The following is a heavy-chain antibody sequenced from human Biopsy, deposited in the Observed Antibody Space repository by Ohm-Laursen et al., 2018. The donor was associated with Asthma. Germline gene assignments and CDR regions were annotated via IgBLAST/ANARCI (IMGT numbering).Heavy chain of an antibody. J-gene: IGHJ6*02. CDR2: LFSNGAT. CDR1: GASINSGGYS. D-gene: IGHD3-9*01. CDR3: ARMNTLIQAANYFSYAMDV. Sequence: QTLSLTCAVSGASINSGGYSWDWVRPPPGEGLEVNAYLFSNGATLYNPSLKSRDTISFDRSQRQVSLKVNPVTAADTAVYYCARMNTLIQAANYFSYAMDVWGQGTTVTVSS. V-gene: IGHV4-30-2*01.